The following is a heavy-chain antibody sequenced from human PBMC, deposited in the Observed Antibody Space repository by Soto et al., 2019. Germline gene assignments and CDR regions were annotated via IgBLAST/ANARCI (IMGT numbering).Heavy chain of an antibody. D-gene: IGHD1-1*01. J-gene: IGHJ6*03. CDR3: ARGKDGRRAGTYYFDMDV. V-gene: IGHV3-7*01. CDR1: GFSFRDYW. CDR2: IKQDGSEK. Sequence: GGSLRLSCAASGFSFRDYWMTWVRQAPGKGLDWVANIKQDGSEKYYLDSLKGRFTISRDNAKNSVYLLMNSLRAEDTAVYYCARGKDGRRAGTYYFDMDVWGKGTKVTVS.